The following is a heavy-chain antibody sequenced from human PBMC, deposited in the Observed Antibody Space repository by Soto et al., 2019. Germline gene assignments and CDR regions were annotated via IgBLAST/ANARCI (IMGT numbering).Heavy chain of an antibody. CDR3: ARDFGSDLSAPGAVFDD. CDR1: GSSFTSYG. CDR2: ISPYNGNT. V-gene: IGHV1-18*04. J-gene: IGHJ4*02. Sequence: XSVKVSCRASGSSFTSYGIRWVRQAPGQGLECMGWISPYNGNTKYAQNFQVRVTMTTDTSTYTAYMEVRSLRSDDPAVYYCARDFGSDLSAPGAVFDDWGQGTLVTVSS. D-gene: IGHD2-21*02.